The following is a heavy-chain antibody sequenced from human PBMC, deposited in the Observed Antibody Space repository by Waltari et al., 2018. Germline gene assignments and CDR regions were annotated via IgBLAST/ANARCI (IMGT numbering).Heavy chain of an antibody. Sequence: QVQLVQSGAEVKKPGSSVKVSCKASGGTFSSYAISWVRQAPGQGLEWMGGIIPILGIANYAQKFQGRVTITADESTSTAYMELSSLRAEDTAVYYCAREMTTVTTENYYYYMDVWGKGTTVTVSS. V-gene: IGHV1-69*04. CDR3: AREMTTVTTENYYYYMDV. CDR1: GGTFSSYA. J-gene: IGHJ6*03. D-gene: IGHD4-17*01. CDR2: IIPILGIA.